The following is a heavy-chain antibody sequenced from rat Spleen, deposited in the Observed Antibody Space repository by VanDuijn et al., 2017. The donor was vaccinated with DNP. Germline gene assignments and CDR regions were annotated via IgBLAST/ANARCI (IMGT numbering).Heavy chain of an antibody. CDR2: ITDSGGIT. V-gene: IGHV5-27*01. CDR1: GFAFSNYD. J-gene: IGHJ2*01. D-gene: IGHD1-11*01. Sequence: EVRLVESGGGSVQPGRSLKLSCEASGFAFSNYDMAWVRQAPTEGLEWVASITDSGGITYYRDSVKGRFTVSRHNAKNTLYLQLDSLRSEDTATYYCTTDQGGPFFDYWGQGVMVTVSS. CDR3: TTDQGGPFFDY.